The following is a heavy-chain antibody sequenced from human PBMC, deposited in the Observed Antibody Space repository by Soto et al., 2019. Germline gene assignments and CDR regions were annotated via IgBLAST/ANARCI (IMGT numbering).Heavy chain of an antibody. Sequence: QVQLVQSGAEVKKPGSSVKVSCKASGGTFSSYSINWVRQAPGQGLEWMGEIIPIFGTANYAQKFQGRVTMTADEATRTAYMELRSLRSEDTAVYYCARDGGRHSGGIDYWGQGTLVTVSS. CDR2: IIPIFGTA. V-gene: IGHV1-69*01. J-gene: IGHJ4*02. CDR3: ARDGGRHSGGIDY. CDR1: GGTFSSYS. D-gene: IGHD1-26*01.